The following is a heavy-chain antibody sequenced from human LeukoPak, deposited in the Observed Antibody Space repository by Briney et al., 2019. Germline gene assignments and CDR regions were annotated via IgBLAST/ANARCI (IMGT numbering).Heavy chain of an antibody. CDR1: GGTFSIYV. CDR3: ASPPADYYDSRDYFGY. Sequence: SVKVSCKASGGTFSIYVISWVRQAPGQGLEWMGRIIPILGIANYTQKFHGRVTITADKPTSTAYTELSSLRSEDTAVYYCASPPADYYDSRDYFGYWGQGTLVTVSS. D-gene: IGHD3-22*01. CDR2: IIPILGIA. J-gene: IGHJ4*02. V-gene: IGHV1-69*04.